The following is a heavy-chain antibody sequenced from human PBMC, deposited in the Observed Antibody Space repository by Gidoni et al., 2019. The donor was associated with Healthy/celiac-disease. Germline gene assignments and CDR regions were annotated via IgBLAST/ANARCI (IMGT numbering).Heavy chain of an antibody. CDR1: YGSYG. D-gene: IGHD2-2*01. V-gene: IGHV3-30*18. J-gene: IGHJ6*03. CDR2: ISYDGSNK. CDR3: AKATVPAAIYYYYYYMDV. Sequence: YGSYGMHWVRQAPGKGLEWVAVISYDGSNKYYADSVKGRFTFSRDNSKNTLYLQMNSLRAEDTAVYYCAKATVPAAIYYYYYYMDVWGKGTTVTVSS.